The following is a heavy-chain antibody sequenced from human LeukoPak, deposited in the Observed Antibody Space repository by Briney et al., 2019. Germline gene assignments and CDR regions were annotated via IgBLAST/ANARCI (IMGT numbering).Heavy chain of an antibody. J-gene: IGHJ4*02. V-gene: IGHV3-33*01. CDR3: ASSYSGYAWGDY. D-gene: IGHD5-12*01. Sequence: GGSLRLSCAASGFTFSGYGMRWVRQAPGKGLEWVAVIWFDGSNKYYADSVKGRFTISRDNSKNTLYLQMNSLRAEDTAMYYCASSYSGYAWGDYWGQGTLVSVSS. CDR2: IWFDGSNK. CDR1: GFTFSGYG.